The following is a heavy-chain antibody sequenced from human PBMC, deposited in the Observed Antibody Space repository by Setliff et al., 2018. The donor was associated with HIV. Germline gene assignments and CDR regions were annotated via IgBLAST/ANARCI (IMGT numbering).Heavy chain of an antibody. V-gene: IGHV1-24*01. CDR2: FDPQDGKT. D-gene: IGHD3-16*02. CDR3: AIVRRIITFGGLVGLVQSLYYFHC. Sequence: ASVKVSCKVSGFTLNEVSIHWVRQAPGKGLEWMGYFDPQDGKTIYAQKFQGRVSMTEDTSTDTASMELRGLRFDDTAVYYCAIVRRIITFGGLVGLVQSLYYFHCWGHGTLVTLSS. J-gene: IGHJ4*01. CDR1: GFTLNEVS.